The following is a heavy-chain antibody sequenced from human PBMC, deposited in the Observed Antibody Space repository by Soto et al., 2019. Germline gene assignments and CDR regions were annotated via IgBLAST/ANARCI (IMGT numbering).Heavy chain of an antibody. CDR3: AKGKARDYYYGMDV. J-gene: IGHJ6*02. CDR1: GFTFSSYG. Sequence: QVQLVESGGGVVQPGRSLRLSCAASGFTFSSYGMHWVRQAPGKGLEWVAVISYDGSNKYYADSVKGRFTISRDNYKNTLYLQMNSLRAEDTAVYYCAKGKARDYYYGMDVWGQGTTVTVSS. CDR2: ISYDGSNK. V-gene: IGHV3-30*18.